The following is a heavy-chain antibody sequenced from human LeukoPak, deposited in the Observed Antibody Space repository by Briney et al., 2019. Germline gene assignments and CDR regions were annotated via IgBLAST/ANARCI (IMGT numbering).Heavy chain of an antibody. J-gene: IGHJ4*02. D-gene: IGHD4-11*01. CDR2: ISGSGGGT. CDR3: ARERSTVTTLDY. CDR1: GFTFSSYG. V-gene: IGHV3-23*01. Sequence: GGSLRLSCAASGFTFSSYGMHWVRQAPGKGLEWVSVISGSGGGTYYADSVKGRFTISRDNSKNTLYLQMNSLRAEDTAVYYCARERSTVTTLDYWGQGTLVTVSS.